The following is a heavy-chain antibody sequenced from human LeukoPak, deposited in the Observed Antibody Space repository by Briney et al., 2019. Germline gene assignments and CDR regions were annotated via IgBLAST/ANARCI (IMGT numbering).Heavy chain of an antibody. V-gene: IGHV3-21*01. CDR1: GFTFSSYS. D-gene: IGHD6-13*01. CDR2: ISSSSSYI. J-gene: IGHJ3*02. Sequence: GGSLRLSCAASGFTFSSYSMNWVRQAPGKGLEWVSSISSSSSYIYYADSVKGRFTISRDNAKNSLYLQMNSLRAEDTAVYYCARDSSSTLGRDAFDIWGQGTMVTVSS. CDR3: ARDSSSTLGRDAFDI.